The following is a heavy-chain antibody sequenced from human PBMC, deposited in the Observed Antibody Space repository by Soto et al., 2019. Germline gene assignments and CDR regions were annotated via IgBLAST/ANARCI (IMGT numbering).Heavy chain of an antibody. CDR1: GYTFTTYW. D-gene: IGHD6-19*01. CDR2: IDPSDSYT. Sequence: GESLKISGKGSGYTFTTYWISWVRQMPGKGLEWMGRIDPSDSYTNYSPSFQGHVTISADKSINTAYLQWSSLKASDSAIYYCARQAGTGYYFYGVSVWGQGTSVTVSS. J-gene: IGHJ6*02. V-gene: IGHV5-10-1*01. CDR3: ARQAGTGYYFYGVSV.